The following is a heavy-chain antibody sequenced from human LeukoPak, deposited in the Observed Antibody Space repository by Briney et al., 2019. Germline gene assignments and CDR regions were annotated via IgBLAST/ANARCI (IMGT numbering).Heavy chain of an antibody. Sequence: PGGSLRLSCAASGFTFSSYGMSWVRQAPGKGLEWVSAISGSGGSTYYADSVKGRFTISRDNSKNTLYLQMNSLRAEDTAVYYCAKWRRDGYNMAPFDYWGQGTMVTVSS. V-gene: IGHV3-23*01. CDR3: AKWRRDGYNMAPFDY. J-gene: IGHJ4*02. CDR1: GFTFSSYG. CDR2: ISGSGGST. D-gene: IGHD5-24*01.